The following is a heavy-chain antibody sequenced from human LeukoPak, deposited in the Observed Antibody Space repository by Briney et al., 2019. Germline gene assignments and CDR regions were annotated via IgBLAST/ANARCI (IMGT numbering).Heavy chain of an antibody. CDR1: RYTFTGYY. V-gene: IGHV1-2*02. J-gene: IGHJ5*02. Sequence: ASVKVSCKASRYTFTGYYMHWVRQAPGQGLEWMGWINPNSGGTNYAQKFQGRVTMTRDTSISTAYMELSRLTSDDTAVYYCARDGYTYGDNWFDPWGQGTLVTVSS. CDR3: ARDGYTYGDNWFDP. CDR2: INPNSGGT. D-gene: IGHD5-18*01.